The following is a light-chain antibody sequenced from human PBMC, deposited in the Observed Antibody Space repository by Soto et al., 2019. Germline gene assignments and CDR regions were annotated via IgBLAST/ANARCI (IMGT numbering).Light chain of an antibody. CDR2: DAF. V-gene: IGKV3-11*01. J-gene: IGKJ3*01. CDR1: QSIGNW. Sequence: DIVLTQSPATLSLSPGERATLSCRASQSIGNWLAWYQQKLGQAPRLLIYDAFNRATGIPARFSGSGSGTDFTLTISSLEPEDFAVYYCQLRSNWLFSFGPGTRVDL. CDR3: QLRSNWLFS.